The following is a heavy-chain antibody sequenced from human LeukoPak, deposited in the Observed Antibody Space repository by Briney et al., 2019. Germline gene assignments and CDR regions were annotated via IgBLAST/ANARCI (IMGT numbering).Heavy chain of an antibody. CDR3: AKDLHSSSWYAAFDI. CDR2: IRGGDDST. CDR1: GFTFSSYA. J-gene: IGHJ3*02. Sequence: GGSLRLSCAASGFTFSSYAMSWVRQAPGKGLEWVSAIRGGDDSTYYADSVKGRFTISRDNSKNTLYLQMNSLRAEDTAVYYCAKDLHSSSWYAAFDIWGQGTMVTVSS. D-gene: IGHD6-13*01. V-gene: IGHV3-23*01.